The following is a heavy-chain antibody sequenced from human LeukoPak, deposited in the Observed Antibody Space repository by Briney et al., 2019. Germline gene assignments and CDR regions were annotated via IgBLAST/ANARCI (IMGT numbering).Heavy chain of an antibody. Sequence: SETLSLTCTVSGGSISSGDYYWSWIRQPAGKGLEWIGRIYTSGSTNYNPSLKSRVTMSVDTSKNQFSLKLSSVTAADTAVYYCAREVGGGSWDIWGQGTMVTVSS. D-gene: IGHD3-10*01. J-gene: IGHJ3*02. CDR1: GGSISSGDYY. V-gene: IGHV4-61*02. CDR2: IYTSGST. CDR3: AREVGGGSWDI.